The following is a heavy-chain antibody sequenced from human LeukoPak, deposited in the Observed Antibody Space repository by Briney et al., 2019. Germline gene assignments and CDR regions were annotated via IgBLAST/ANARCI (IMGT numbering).Heavy chain of an antibody. CDR2: LSGSGYNT. Sequence: GGSLRLSCAASGFTFSSHALSWVRQAPGKGLEWVSSLSGSGYNTYYADSVKGRFTISRDNSKNTVYLQMNSLRAEDTAEYYCAKDPYCTRYFDYWGQGTLVTVSS. CDR1: GFTFSSHA. J-gene: IGHJ4*02. D-gene: IGHD2-2*01. CDR3: AKDPYCTRYFDY. V-gene: IGHV3-23*01.